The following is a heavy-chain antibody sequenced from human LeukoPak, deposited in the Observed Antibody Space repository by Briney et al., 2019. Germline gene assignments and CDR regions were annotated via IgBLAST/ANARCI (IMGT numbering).Heavy chain of an antibody. CDR1: GYTFTSYG. CDR3: ARDPPTYYDILTGYSYFDY. V-gene: IGHV1-18*01. D-gene: IGHD3-9*01. J-gene: IGHJ4*02. Sequence: GASVKVSCKASGYTFTSYGISWVRQAPGQGLEWMGWISAYNGNTNYAQKLQGRVTMTTDTSTSTAYMELRGLRSDDTAVYYCARDPPTYYDILTGYSYFDYWGQGTLVTVSS. CDR2: ISAYNGNT.